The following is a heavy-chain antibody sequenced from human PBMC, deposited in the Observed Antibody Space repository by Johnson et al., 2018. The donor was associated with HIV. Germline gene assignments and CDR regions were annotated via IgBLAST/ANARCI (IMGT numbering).Heavy chain of an antibody. Sequence: VQLVESGGGLVQPGGSLRLSCAASGFTFSTSWMSWVRQAPGKGLGWVANINQDGSEKYYVDSVKGRFTISRDNAKNSLYLQMNSLRAEDTAVYYCARDFGYSSGWYRDDAFDIWGQGTMVTVSS. CDR3: ARDFGYSSGWYRDDAFDI. J-gene: IGHJ3*02. CDR1: GFTFSTSW. CDR2: INQDGSEK. D-gene: IGHD6-19*01. V-gene: IGHV3-7*01.